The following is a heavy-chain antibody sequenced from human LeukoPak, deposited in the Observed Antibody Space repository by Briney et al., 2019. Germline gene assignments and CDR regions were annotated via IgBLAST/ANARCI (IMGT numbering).Heavy chain of an antibody. D-gene: IGHD3-22*01. CDR2: INPNSGGT. CDR3: ARDPQRYYDSSGLTFDY. J-gene: IGHJ4*02. Sequence: ASVRVSCKASGYTFTDYYMHWVRQAPGQGLEWMGWINPNSGGTNYAQKFQGRVTMTRDTSISTAYMELSRLRSDDTAVYYCARDPQRYYDSSGLTFDYWGQGTLVTVSS. V-gene: IGHV1-2*02. CDR1: GYTFTDYY.